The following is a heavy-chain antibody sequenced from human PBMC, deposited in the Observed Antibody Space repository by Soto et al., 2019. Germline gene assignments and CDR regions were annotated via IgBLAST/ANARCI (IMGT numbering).Heavy chain of an antibody. CDR1: GFTFSDYY. CDR2: ISSSGSTI. D-gene: IGHD2-2*01. Sequence: GGSLRLSCAASGFTFSDYYMSWIRQAPGKGLEWVSYISSSGSTIYYADSVKGRFNISRDHAKNSLYLQMNSLKAEDTAVYYCAREVQYCSSTSCYYYYYGMDVWGQGTTVTVSS. J-gene: IGHJ6*02. CDR3: AREVQYCSSTSCYYYYYGMDV. V-gene: IGHV3-11*01.